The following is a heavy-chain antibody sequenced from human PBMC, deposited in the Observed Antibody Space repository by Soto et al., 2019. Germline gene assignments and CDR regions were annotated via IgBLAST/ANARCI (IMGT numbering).Heavy chain of an antibody. CDR1: GFTFSSYA. CDR3: AKDPYYDILTGYYKFDY. CDR2: ISGSGGST. V-gene: IGHV3-23*01. J-gene: IGHJ4*02. D-gene: IGHD3-9*01. Sequence: GGSLRLSCAASGFTFSSYAMSWVRQAPGKGLEWVSAISGSGGSTYYADSVKGRFTISRDNSKNTLYLQMNSLRAEDTAVYYCAKDPYYDILTGYYKFDYWGQGTLVTVSS.